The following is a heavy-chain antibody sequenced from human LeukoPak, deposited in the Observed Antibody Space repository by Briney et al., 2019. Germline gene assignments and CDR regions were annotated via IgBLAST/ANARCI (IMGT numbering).Heavy chain of an antibody. CDR1: GGSVSSTTYY. D-gene: IGHD3-22*01. J-gene: IGHJ4*02. V-gene: IGHV4-39*01. Sequence: SETLSLTCIVCGGSVSSTTYYWGWFRQPPGKGLEWIGSIYYNGYTYYNPSLKSRLTMFVDTSRNQFSLELSSVTAADTAVYYCARHDYDSSGYRRDYYFDYWGQGTLVTVSS. CDR3: ARHDYDSSGYRRDYYFDY. CDR2: IYYNGYT.